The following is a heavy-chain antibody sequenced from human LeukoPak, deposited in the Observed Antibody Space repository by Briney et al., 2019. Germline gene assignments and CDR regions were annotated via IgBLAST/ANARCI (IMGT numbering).Heavy chain of an antibody. CDR3: ARQSYYYGSGSYPNWFDP. D-gene: IGHD3-10*01. J-gene: IGHJ5*02. Sequence: SETLSLTCTVSGGSISSSSYYWGWIRQPPGKGLEWIGSIYYSGSTYYNPSLKSRVTISVDTSENQFSLKLSSVTAADTAVYYCARQSYYYGSGSYPNWFDPWGQGTLVTVSS. V-gene: IGHV4-39*01. CDR2: IYYSGST. CDR1: GGSISSSSYY.